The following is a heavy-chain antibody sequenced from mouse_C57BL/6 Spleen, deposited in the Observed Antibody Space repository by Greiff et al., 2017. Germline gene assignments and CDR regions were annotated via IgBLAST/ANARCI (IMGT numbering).Heavy chain of an antibody. CDR3: TRWIITTGSSPRAMDY. D-gene: IGHD1-1*01. V-gene: IGHV1-15*01. J-gene: IGHJ4*01. CDR1: GYTFTDYE. CDR2: IDPETGGT. Sequence: QVQLKQSGAELVRPGASVTLSCKASGYTFTDYEMHWVKQTPVHGLEWIGAIDPETGGTAYNQKFKGKAILTADKSSSTAYMELRSLTSEDSAVYYCTRWIITTGSSPRAMDYWGQGTSVTVSS.